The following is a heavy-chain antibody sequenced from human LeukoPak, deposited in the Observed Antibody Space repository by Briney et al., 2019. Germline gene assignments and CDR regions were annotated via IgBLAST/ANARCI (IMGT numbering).Heavy chain of an antibody. CDR1: GYTFSDYF. J-gene: IGHJ4*02. Sequence: GVSVKVSCKASGYTFSDYFIHWVRQAPGQGPEWVGWISPSSGDTEYAQKFRGRVTMTRDTSIKTAYMELTGLTSDDTAVYYCARWTPSMKSGYDFEFWGQGTLVTVSS. D-gene: IGHD5-12*01. CDR3: ARWTPSMKSGYDFEF. CDR2: ISPSSGDT. V-gene: IGHV1-2*02.